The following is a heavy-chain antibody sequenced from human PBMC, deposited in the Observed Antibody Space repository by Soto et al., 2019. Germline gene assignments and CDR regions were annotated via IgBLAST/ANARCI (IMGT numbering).Heavy chain of an antibody. J-gene: IGHJ6*02. Sequence: SETLSLTCSVSNVSISSSYWSWIRQPPGKGLEWIGNIYDSGSTNYNPSLKSRVTLSVDTSKNQFSLKLSSVTAADTAVYYCARDGRAWNSATGYYYFGLDVWGQGTTVTVSS. CDR2: IYDSGST. CDR1: NVSISSSY. CDR3: ARDGRAWNSATGYYYFGLDV. D-gene: IGHD1-1*01. V-gene: IGHV4-59*13.